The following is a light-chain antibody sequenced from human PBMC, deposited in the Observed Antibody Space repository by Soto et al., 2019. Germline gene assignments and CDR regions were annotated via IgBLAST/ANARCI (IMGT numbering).Light chain of an antibody. V-gene: IGKV1-6*01. J-gene: IGKJ1*01. Sequence: AIPMTQSPSSLSAFIGDRVTITCRASQDIGKDLGWYQQKPGKAPKLLIYSASTLQSGVPSRFSGSGSGTDFTLSISNLQPEDFASYYCLQDYIDPQTFGQGTNVEIK. CDR3: LQDYIDPQT. CDR1: QDIGKD. CDR2: SAS.